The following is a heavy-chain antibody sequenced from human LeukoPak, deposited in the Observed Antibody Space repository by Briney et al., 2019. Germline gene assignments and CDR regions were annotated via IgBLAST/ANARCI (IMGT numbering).Heavy chain of an antibody. D-gene: IGHD3-22*01. CDR2: IRYDGSNK. Sequence: GGSLRLSCAASGFTFSSYGMHWVRQAPGKGLGWVAFIRYDGSNKYYADSVKGRFTISRDNSKNTLYMQMNSLRVEDTAVYYCAKATYYYDSSGYYLDAFDIWGQGTMVTVSS. CDR3: AKATYYYDSSGYYLDAFDI. V-gene: IGHV3-30*02. J-gene: IGHJ3*02. CDR1: GFTFSSYG.